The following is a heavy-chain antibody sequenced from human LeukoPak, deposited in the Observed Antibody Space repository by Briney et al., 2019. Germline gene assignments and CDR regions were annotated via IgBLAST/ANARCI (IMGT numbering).Heavy chain of an antibody. V-gene: IGHV3-33*01. CDR2: IWYDGSNK. D-gene: IGHD3-22*01. CDR1: GFTFSSYG. CDR3: ARGYPHYYDSSGYYPY. Sequence: GGSLRLSCAASGFTFSSYGMHWVRQAPGKGLEWVAVIWYDGSNKYYADSVKGRFTISRDNSKNTLYLQMNSLRAEDTAVYYCARGYPHYYDSSGYYPYWGQGTLVTVSS. J-gene: IGHJ4*02.